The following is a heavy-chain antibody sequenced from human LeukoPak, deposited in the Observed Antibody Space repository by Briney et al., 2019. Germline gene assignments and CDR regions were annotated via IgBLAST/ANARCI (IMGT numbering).Heavy chain of an antibody. J-gene: IGHJ6*02. V-gene: IGHV4-34*01. CDR1: GGSFSDYF. Sequence: SETLSLTCAVYGGSFSDYFWGWIRQPPGRGLEWIGEINHSGRTYYNPSLKSRVTISVDTSKNQFSLNLSSVTAADTAVYYCARDVVVVPAAIHYGMDVWGQGTTVTASS. CDR2: INHSGRT. D-gene: IGHD2-2*01. CDR3: ARDVVVVPAAIHYGMDV.